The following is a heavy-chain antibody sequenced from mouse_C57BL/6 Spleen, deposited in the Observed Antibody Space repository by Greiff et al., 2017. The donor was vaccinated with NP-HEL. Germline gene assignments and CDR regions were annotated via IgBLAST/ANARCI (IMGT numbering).Heavy chain of an antibody. Sequence: QVQLQQSGPELVKPGASVKISCKASGYAFSSSWMNWGKQRPGKGLEWIGRIYPGDGDTNYNGKFKGKATLTADKSSSTAYMQLSSLTSEDSAVYFCARAVYFDYWGQGTTLTVSS. J-gene: IGHJ2*01. CDR2: IYPGDGDT. V-gene: IGHV1-82*01. CDR3: ARAVYFDY. CDR1: GYAFSSSW. D-gene: IGHD3-3*01.